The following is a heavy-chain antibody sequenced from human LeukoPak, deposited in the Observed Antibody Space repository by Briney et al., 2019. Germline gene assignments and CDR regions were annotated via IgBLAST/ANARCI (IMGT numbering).Heavy chain of an antibody. Sequence: GGSMRLSCSASGFTFSTFWMHWVRQAPGKGLVWVSRISPESNTGYADSVKARLTNYRDNSKNTLYLDMNSLRVEDTAVYYCTRGGLEPIDYRSQGTLVTVSS. V-gene: IGHV3-74*01. CDR1: GFTFSTFW. J-gene: IGHJ4*02. CDR3: TRGGLEPIDY. D-gene: IGHD1-1*01. CDR2: ISPESNT.